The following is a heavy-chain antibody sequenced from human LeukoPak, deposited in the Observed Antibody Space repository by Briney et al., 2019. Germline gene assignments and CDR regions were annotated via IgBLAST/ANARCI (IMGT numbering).Heavy chain of an antibody. CDR3: ARDRGNTLDY. V-gene: IGHV3-30-3*01. Sequence: PGGSLRLSCAASGFTFSSYAMHWVRQAPGKGLEWVAVISYDGSNKYYADSVKGRFTISRDNSKNTLYLQMNSLRAEDTAVYYCARDRGNTLDYWGQGTLVIVSS. D-gene: IGHD2/OR15-2a*01. CDR2: ISYDGSNK. J-gene: IGHJ4*02. CDR1: GFTFSSYA.